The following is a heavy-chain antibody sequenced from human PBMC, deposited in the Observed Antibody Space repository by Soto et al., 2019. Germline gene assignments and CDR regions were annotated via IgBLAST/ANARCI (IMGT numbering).Heavy chain of an antibody. CDR2: IKTATEGGTT. D-gene: IGHD3-16*01. Sequence: EVQLVESGGGLVKPGGSLRLSCAASGFSFSTAWMSWVRQAPGKGLEWVGRIKTATEGGTTNFAAPVKGRFTISRDDLKNMLYLQMNSLKTADTAVYYCSTWGGYWGQGTLVTVSS. CDR1: GFSFSTAW. J-gene: IGHJ4*02. CDR3: STWGGY. V-gene: IGHV3-15*06.